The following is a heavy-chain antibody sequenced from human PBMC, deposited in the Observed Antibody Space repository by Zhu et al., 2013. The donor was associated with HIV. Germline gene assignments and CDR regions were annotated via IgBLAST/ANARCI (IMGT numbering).Heavy chain of an antibody. V-gene: IGHV4-38-2*02. CDR3: ARGIAVAGNFDY. J-gene: IGHJ4*02. CDR2: IYHSGST. D-gene: IGHD6-19*01. CDR1: GYSISSGYY. Sequence: QVQLQESGSGLVKPSQTLSLTCTVSGYSISSGYYWGWIRQPPGKGLEWIGSIYHSGSTYYTPSLRSRVTISVDTSKNQFSLKLSSVTAADTAVYYCARGIAVAGNFDYWGQGTLVTVSS.